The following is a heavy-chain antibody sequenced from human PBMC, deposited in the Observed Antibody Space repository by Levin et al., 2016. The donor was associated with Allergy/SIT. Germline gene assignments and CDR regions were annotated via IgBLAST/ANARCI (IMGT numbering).Heavy chain of an antibody. V-gene: IGHV4-59*01. CDR3: ARDPGYSYGQSYFDY. D-gene: IGHD5-18*01. CDR2: IYYSGST. Sequence: RQAPGKGLEWIGYIYYSGSTNYNPSLKSRVTISVDTSKNQFSLKLSSVTAADTAVYYCARDPGYSYGQSYFDYWGQGTLVTVSS. J-gene: IGHJ4*02.